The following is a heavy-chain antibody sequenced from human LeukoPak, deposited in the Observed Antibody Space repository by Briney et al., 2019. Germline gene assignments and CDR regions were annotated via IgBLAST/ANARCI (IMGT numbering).Heavy chain of an antibody. CDR2: IYHSGST. CDR3: ARDYDGYKPRNVFDY. J-gene: IGHJ4*02. Sequence: PSETLSLTCTVSGYSISSGYYWGWIRQPPGKGLEWIGSIYHSGSTYYNPSLKSRVTISVDTSKNQFSLKLSSVPAADTAVYYCARDYDGYKPRNVFDYWGQGTLVTVSS. D-gene: IGHD5-24*01. CDR1: GYSISSGYY. V-gene: IGHV4-38-2*02.